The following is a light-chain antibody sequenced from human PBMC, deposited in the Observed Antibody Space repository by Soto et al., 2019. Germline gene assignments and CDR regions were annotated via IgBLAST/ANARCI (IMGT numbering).Light chain of an antibody. CDR2: GAT. CDR3: QKYGSSGT. J-gene: IGKJ1*01. Sequence: EIEMTQSPATLSVSPGETATLSCRASQSVSNNYLSWYQQKPGQAPRLLIYGATNRATGIPGRFSGSGSRTDFTLTISILEPEDFAVYYCQKYGSSGTFGQGTKVDIK. CDR1: QSVSNNY. V-gene: IGKV3-20*01.